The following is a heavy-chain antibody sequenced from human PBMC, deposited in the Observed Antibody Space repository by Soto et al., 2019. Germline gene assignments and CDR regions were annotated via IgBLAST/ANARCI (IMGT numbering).Heavy chain of an antibody. CDR1: GFSFSTYA. D-gene: IGHD3-16*01. CDR3: AKDRGDYIKGTPSWFDY. V-gene: IGHV3-23*01. J-gene: IGHJ4*02. Sequence: EVQLLESGGGLIQPGGSLRLSCVASGFSFSTYAMNWVRQAPGKGLEWVSGISGSGGTTYNADSVKGRFTISRDNYKKTMYLQMNSLRTADTAVYYCAKDRGDYIKGTPSWFDYWGQGTVVTVSS. CDR2: ISGSGGTT.